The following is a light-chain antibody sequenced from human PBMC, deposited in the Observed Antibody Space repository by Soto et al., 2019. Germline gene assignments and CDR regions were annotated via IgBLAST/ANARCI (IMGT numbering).Light chain of an antibody. CDR1: QTIGTS. J-gene: IGKJ4*01. CDR2: AAS. Sequence: DIQMTQSPSSLSASVGDRVSITCWASQTIGTSLNWYQQKPGKAPKLLIYAASSLQSGVPSRFSGSGSGTDFTLTISSLQPEDFATFYCQQSHITPLTFGGGTKVEVK. CDR3: QQSHITPLT. V-gene: IGKV1-39*01.